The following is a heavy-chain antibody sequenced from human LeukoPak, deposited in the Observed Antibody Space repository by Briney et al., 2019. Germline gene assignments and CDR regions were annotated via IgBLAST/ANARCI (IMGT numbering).Heavy chain of an antibody. J-gene: IGHJ6*03. CDR2: INPNSGGT. V-gene: IGHV1-2*02. D-gene: IGHD6-13*01. CDR1: GYTFTGYY. CDR3: ARSWFSYYYYYMDV. Sequence: ASVTVSCKASGYTFTGYYMHWVRQAPGQGLEWMGWINPNSGGTNYAQKFQGRVTMTRDTSISTAYMELSRLRSDDTAVYYCARSWFSYYYYYMDVWGKGTTVTVSS.